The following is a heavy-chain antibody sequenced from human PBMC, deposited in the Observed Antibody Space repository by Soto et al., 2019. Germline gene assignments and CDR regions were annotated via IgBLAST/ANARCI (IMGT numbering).Heavy chain of an antibody. Sequence: GGSLRLSCAASVFPFADYAMHWVRQAPGKGLEWVSGISWNSGSIGYADSVKGRFTISRDNAKNSLYLQMNSLRAEDTALYYCAKDLDSSSYVVPAFDIWGQGTMVTVSS. CDR2: ISWNSGSI. J-gene: IGHJ3*02. D-gene: IGHD6-13*01. CDR3: AKDLDSSSYVVPAFDI. V-gene: IGHV3-9*01. CDR1: VFPFADYA.